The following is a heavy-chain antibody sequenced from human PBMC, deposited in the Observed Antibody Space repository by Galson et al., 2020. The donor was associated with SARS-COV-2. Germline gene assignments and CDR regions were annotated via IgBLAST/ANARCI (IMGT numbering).Heavy chain of an antibody. Sequence: GASVKVSCKASGYTFTGYYMHWVRQAPGQGLEWMGWINPNSGGTNYAQKFQGRVTMTRDTSISTAYMELSRLRSDDTAVYYCASAYDSSGYPYDAFDIWGQGTMVTVSS. J-gene: IGHJ3*02. D-gene: IGHD3-22*01. CDR1: GYTFTGYY. CDR3: ASAYDSSGYPYDAFDI. V-gene: IGHV1-2*02. CDR2: INPNSGGT.